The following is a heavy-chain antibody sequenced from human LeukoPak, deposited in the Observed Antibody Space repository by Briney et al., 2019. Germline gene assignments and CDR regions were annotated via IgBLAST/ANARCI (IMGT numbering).Heavy chain of an antibody. J-gene: IGHJ4*02. D-gene: IGHD6-19*01. CDR2: IYYSGST. CDR3: ARVRGSGWYEADY. V-gene: IGHV4-59*08. CDR1: GGSISSYY. Sequence: SETLSLTCTVSGGSISSYYWSWIRQPPGKGLERIGYIYYSGSTYYNPSLKSRVTISVDTSKNQFSLKLSSVTAADTAVYYCARVRGSGWYEADYWGQGTLVTVSS.